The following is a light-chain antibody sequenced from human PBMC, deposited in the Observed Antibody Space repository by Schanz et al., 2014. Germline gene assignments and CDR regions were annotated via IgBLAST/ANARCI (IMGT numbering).Light chain of an antibody. V-gene: IGLV2-14*01. CDR1: SSDVGGYNY. CDR3: REENSIGTLSYV. J-gene: IGLJ1*01. CDR2: DVS. Sequence: QSALTQPASVSGSPGQSITISCTGTSSDVGGYNYVSWYQQHPGKAPKLMIYDVSNRPSGVSNRFSGSKSGNTASLTISGLQAEDEADYEGREENSIGTLSYVFGSGTKVTVL.